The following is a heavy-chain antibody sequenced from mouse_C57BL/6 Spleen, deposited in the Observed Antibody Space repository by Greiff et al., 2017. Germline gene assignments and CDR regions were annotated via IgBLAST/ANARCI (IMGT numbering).Heavy chain of an antibody. D-gene: IGHD1-1*01. CDR2: IRSKSNNYAT. CDR3: VRGCSLAWCAY. Sequence: EVMLVESGGGLVQPKGSLKLSCAASGFSFNTYAMNWVRQAPGKGLEWVARIRSKSNNYATYSADSVKDSFTISRDDSESMLYLRMNNVKTEDAAVYYCVRGCSLAWCAYWGQGTLVTVSA. CDR1: GFSFNTYA. V-gene: IGHV10-1*01. J-gene: IGHJ3*01.